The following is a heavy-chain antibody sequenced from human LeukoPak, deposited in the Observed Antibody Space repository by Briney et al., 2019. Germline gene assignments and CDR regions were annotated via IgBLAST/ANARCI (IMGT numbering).Heavy chain of an antibody. V-gene: IGHV1-58*01. CDR1: GFTFTISA. CDR3: AGSAIAVAGQYYYGMDV. Sequence: ASVKVSCMASGFTFTISAVQWVRQARGQRLEWIGWIFVGSGNTNYAQKFQERVTITRDMSTSTAYMALSSLRSEDTAVYYCAGSAIAVAGQYYYGMDVWGKGTTVTVSS. D-gene: IGHD6-19*01. CDR2: IFVGSGNT. J-gene: IGHJ6*04.